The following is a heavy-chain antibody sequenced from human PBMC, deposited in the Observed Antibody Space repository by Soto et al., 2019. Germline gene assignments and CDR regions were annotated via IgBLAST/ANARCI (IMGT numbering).Heavy chain of an antibody. CDR2: ASPDGTST. D-gene: IGHD1-26*01. CDR3: ASPLGIVGATPVVDY. Sequence: EVPLVESGGGLVQPGGSLRLSCAASGFTFSSFWMHWVRQAPGKGLEWVSRASPDGTSTSYADSVKGRFTISRDNAKNTLFMQMNSLRAEDTAVYYCASPLGIVGATPVVDYWGQGTLVTVSS. V-gene: IGHV3-74*01. CDR1: GFTFSSFW. J-gene: IGHJ4*02.